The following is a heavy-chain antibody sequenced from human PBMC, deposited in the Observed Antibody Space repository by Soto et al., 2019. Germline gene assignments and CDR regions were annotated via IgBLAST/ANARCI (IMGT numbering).Heavy chain of an antibody. CDR1: GYSFTSYW. CDR2: IYPGDSDT. Sequence: GESLKISCKGSGYSFTSYWIGWVRQMPGKGLEWMGIIYPGDSDTRYSPSFQGQVTISADKSISTAYLQWSSLKASDTAMYYCARQEYAYSSSSLYGMDVWGQGTTVTVSS. V-gene: IGHV5-51*01. D-gene: IGHD6-6*01. CDR3: ARQEYAYSSSSLYGMDV. J-gene: IGHJ6*02.